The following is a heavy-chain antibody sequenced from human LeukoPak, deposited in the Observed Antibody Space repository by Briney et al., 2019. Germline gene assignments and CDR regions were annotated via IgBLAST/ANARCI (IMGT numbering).Heavy chain of an antibody. V-gene: IGHV1-69*05. CDR2: IIPIFGTA. CDR1: GGTFSSYA. Sequence: GASVKVSCKASGGTFSSYAISWVRQAPGQGLEWMGGIIPIFGTANYAQKFQGRVTITTDESTSTAYMELSSLRPEDTAVYYCARGGRLATSTFDYWGQGTLVTVSS. D-gene: IGHD6-19*01. CDR3: ARGGRLATSTFDY. J-gene: IGHJ4*02.